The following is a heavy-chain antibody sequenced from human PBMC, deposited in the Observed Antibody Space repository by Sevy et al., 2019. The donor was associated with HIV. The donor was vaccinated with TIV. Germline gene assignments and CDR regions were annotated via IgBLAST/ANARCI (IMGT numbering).Heavy chain of an antibody. CDR3: ARIVSTSYYHFYAIDV. D-gene: IGHD2-2*01. V-gene: IGHV1-8*01. CDR2: MNPNSANT. CDR1: GYTFTTYD. Sequence: ASVQVSCRASGYTFTTYDIHWVRQATGQELEWMGWMNPNSANTGYAQKFKGRVTMTRDTSISTAYMELSSLRSEATAGYYCARIVSTSYYHFYAIDVWGQGTTVTVSS. J-gene: IGHJ6*02.